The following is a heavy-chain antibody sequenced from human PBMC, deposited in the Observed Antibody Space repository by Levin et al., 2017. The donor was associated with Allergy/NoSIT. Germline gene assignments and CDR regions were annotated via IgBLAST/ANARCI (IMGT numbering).Heavy chain of an antibody. Sequence: GGSLRLSCAASGFTFSSYAMSWVRQAPGKGLEWVSAISGSGGSTYYADSVKGRFTISRDNSKNTLYLQMNSLRAEDTAVYYCAKVGVVVIIHHYFDYWGQGTLVTVSS. CDR3: AKVGVVVIIHHYFDY. D-gene: IGHD3-22*01. J-gene: IGHJ4*02. CDR1: GFTFSSYA. CDR2: ISGSGGST. V-gene: IGHV3-23*01.